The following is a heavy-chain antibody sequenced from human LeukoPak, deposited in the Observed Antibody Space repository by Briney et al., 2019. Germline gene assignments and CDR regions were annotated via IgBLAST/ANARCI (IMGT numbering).Heavy chain of an antibody. CDR2: IYISGIT. Sequence: GGSLRLSCTASGFSITTNDMNWVRQAPGKGPEWVALIYISGITKYADSVQGRFTISRDNSKSTLYLQMNSLRAEDTAVYYCAKRSPPYWGQGTLVTVSS. CDR3: AKRSPPY. V-gene: IGHV3-66*04. J-gene: IGHJ4*02. CDR1: GFSITTND.